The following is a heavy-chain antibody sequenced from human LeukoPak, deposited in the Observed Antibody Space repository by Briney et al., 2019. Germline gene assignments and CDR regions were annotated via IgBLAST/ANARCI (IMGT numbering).Heavy chain of an antibody. Sequence: GGSLRLSCAASGFTFSSYGMHWVRQAPGKGLEWVAFIRCDGSNKYYADSVKGRFTISRDNSKNTLYLQMNSLRAEDTAVYYCAKDQAPQDIVVVPAYWGQGTLVTVSS. CDR3: AKDQAPQDIVVVPAY. V-gene: IGHV3-30*02. J-gene: IGHJ4*02. CDR1: GFTFSSYG. D-gene: IGHD2-2*01. CDR2: IRCDGSNK.